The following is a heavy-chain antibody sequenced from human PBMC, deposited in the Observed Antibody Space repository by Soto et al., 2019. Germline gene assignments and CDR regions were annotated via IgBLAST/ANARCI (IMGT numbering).Heavy chain of an antibody. J-gene: IGHJ4*02. CDR3: AKDRGYSSGVFDY. CDR2: ITYDGSNK. Sequence: PGGSLSLSCAASGFIFNSYCMSWVRQAPGKGLEWVAVITYDGSNKYYADSVKGRFTISRDNSKNTLYLQMNSLRADDTAVYYCAKDRGYSSGVFDYWGQGALVTVSS. D-gene: IGHD6-19*01. V-gene: IGHV3-30*18. CDR1: GFIFNSYC.